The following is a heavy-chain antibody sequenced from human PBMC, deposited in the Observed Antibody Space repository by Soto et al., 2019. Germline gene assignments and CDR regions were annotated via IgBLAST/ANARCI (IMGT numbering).Heavy chain of an antibody. CDR1: GYSFTSYW. CDR2: IYPGDSDT. D-gene: IGHD6-13*01. J-gene: IGHJ5*02. V-gene: IGHV5-51*01. Sequence: GESLKISCKGSGYSFTSYWIGWVRQMPGKGLEWMGIIYPGDSDTRYSPSSQGQVTISADKSISTAYLQWSSLKASDTAMYYCEPHEDYSSSWAKLAWGQGTLVTVSS. CDR3: EPHEDYSSSWAKLA.